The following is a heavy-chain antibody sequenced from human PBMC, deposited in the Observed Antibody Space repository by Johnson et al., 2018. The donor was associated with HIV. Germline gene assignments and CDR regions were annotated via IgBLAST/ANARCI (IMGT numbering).Heavy chain of an antibody. CDR3: AREDMEWGAFYI. CDR1: GFTFSSYG. J-gene: IGHJ3*02. CDR2: IRYDGSNK. Sequence: QVQLVESGGGVVQPGGSLRLSCAASGFTFSSYGMHWVRQAPGKGLEWVAFIRYDGSNKYYADSVKGRFTISRDNSKDTLYFQMNSLRADDTAVYYWAREDMEWGAFYIWGQGTMVTVSS. D-gene: IGHD3-3*01. V-gene: IGHV3-30*02.